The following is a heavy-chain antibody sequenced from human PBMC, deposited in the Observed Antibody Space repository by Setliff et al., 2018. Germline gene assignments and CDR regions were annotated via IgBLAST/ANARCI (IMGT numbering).Heavy chain of an antibody. J-gene: IGHJ4*02. CDR2: IKREVDGGTT. Sequence: GGSLRLSCIASGFTFSNAWMSRVRQAPGKGLECVGRIKREVDGGTTDYAALVKGRFSISRDDSKNTLYLQMNNLKTEDTAVYYCTRNTPDDYWGQGTLVTVSS. V-gene: IGHV3-15*01. CDR3: TRNTPDDY. CDR1: GFTFSNAW.